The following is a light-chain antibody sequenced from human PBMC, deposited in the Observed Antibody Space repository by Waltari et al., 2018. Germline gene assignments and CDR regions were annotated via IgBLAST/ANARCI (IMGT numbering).Light chain of an antibody. CDR1: SGVSGANND. Sequence: SAATQPDPVSGSPAQSITLSFSGVSGVSGANNDASWYRRHPGEAPKVIIYDVSNRPSGVSNRFSGSKAGSTASLTISGLQPEGEAVYYCSSFTSSTTGIFGGGTKLTVL. V-gene: IGLV2-14*01. CDR2: DVS. CDR3: SSFTSSTTGI. J-gene: IGLJ2*01.